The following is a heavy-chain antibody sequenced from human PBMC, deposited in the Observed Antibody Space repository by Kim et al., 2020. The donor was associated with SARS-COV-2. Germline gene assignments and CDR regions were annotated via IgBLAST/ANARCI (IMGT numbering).Heavy chain of an antibody. CDR1: GFTFSSYS. CDR2: ISSSSSYI. CDR3: ARDQGAILTGYTVYFDY. Sequence: GGSLRLSCAASGFTFSSYSMNWVRQAPGKGLEWVSSISSSSSYIYYADSVKGRFTISRDNAKNSLYLQMNSLRAEDTAVYYCARDQGAILTGYTVYFDYWGQGTLVTVSS. D-gene: IGHD3-9*01. V-gene: IGHV3-21*01. J-gene: IGHJ4*02.